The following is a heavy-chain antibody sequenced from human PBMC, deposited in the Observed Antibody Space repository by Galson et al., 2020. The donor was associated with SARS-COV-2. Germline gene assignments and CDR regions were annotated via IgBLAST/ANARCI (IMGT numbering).Heavy chain of an antibody. V-gene: IGHV4-59*01. J-gene: IGHJ2*01. CDR3: AREREREYSGYDYVDTAHWYFDL. Sequence: SETLSLTCTVSGGSISSYYWSWIRQPPGKGLEWIGYIYYSGSTNYNPSLKSRVTISVDTSKNQFSLKLSSVTAADTAVYYCAREREREYSGYDYVDTAHWYFDLWGRGTLVTVSS. CDR2: IYYSGST. D-gene: IGHD5-12*01. CDR1: GGSISSYY.